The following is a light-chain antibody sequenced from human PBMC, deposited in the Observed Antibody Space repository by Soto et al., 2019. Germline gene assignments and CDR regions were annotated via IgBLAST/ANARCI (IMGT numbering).Light chain of an antibody. CDR3: TSYVGINLWV. CDR1: SSDVGAYKY. V-gene: IGLV2-8*01. CDR2: EVS. J-gene: IGLJ3*02. Sequence: QSALTQPPSASGSPGQSVTISCTGTSSDVGAYKYGSWYQQYPGKAPKLMIYEVSKRPSGVPDRFSGSKSGNTASLTVSGLQAEDEADFYCTSYVGINLWVFGGGTKLTVL.